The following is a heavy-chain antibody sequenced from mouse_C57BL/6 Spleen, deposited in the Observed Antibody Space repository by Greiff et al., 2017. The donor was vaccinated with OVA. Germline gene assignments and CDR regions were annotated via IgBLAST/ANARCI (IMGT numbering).Heavy chain of an antibody. D-gene: IGHD1-1*01. Sequence: VQLQQSGAELVRPGSSVKLSCKASGYTFTSYWMDWVKQRPGQGLEWIGNIYPSDSETHYNQKFKDKATLTVDKSSSTAYMQLSSLTSEDSAVYYCAREGATTVVATPFDYWGQGTTLTVSS. CDR3: AREGATTVVATPFDY. CDR1: GYTFTSYW. CDR2: IYPSDSET. J-gene: IGHJ2*01. V-gene: IGHV1-61*01.